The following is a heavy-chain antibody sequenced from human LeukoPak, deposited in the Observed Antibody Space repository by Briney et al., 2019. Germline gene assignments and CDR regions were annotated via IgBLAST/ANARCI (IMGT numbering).Heavy chain of an antibody. CDR3: ARSRIWFGDPDAFDI. CDR2: IYSGGST. CDR1: GFTVSSNY. J-gene: IGHJ3*02. V-gene: IGHV3-53*04. D-gene: IGHD3-10*01. Sequence: GGSLRLSCAASGFTVSSNYMSWVRQAPGKGLEWVSVIYSGGSTYYADSVKGRFTISRHNSKNTLYLQMNSLRAEDTAVYYCARSRIWFGDPDAFDIWGQETMVTVSS.